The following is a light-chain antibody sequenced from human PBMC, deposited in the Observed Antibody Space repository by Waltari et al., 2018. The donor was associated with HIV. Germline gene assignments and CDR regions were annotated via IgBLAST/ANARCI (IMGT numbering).Light chain of an antibody. CDR2: AAS. Sequence: DIQMTQSPSSLSASVGDRVTITCRASQTISSYLNWIQQKPGKAPKLLIYAASSLQSGVPSRFSGSGSGTDFTLTISSLQPEDFATYYCQQGNSIPFTFGPGTKVDIK. J-gene: IGKJ3*01. CDR3: QQGNSIPFT. CDR1: QTISSY. V-gene: IGKV1-39*01.